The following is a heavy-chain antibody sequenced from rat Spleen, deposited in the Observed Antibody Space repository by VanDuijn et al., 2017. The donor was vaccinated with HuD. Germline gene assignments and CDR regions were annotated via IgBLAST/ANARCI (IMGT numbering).Heavy chain of an antibody. CDR3: TXXFFXXXDY. V-gene: IGHV5-31*01. J-gene: IGHJ2*01. D-gene: IGHD1-3*01. CDR1: GFTFNNYW. Sequence: EVKLVESGGGLVQPGRSLKLSCAASGFTFNNYWKTWIRQAPGKGLEWFASLSNTGDATFYPYSVQGRFTISRDNAKDTLYLQLDSLRSWHTATKYCTXXFFXXXDYXXXGVXXTV. CDR2: LSNTGDAT.